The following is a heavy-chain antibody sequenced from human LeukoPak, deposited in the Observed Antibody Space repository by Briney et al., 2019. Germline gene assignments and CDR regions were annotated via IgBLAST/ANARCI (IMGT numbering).Heavy chain of an antibody. D-gene: IGHD4-17*01. CDR3: AKDKRRIYGSAFDI. CDR2: ISWNSGSI. V-gene: IGHV3-9*01. J-gene: IGHJ3*02. Sequence: NPGGSLRLSCAASGFTFDDYAMHWVRQAPGKGLEWVSGISWNSGSIGYADSVKGRFTISRDNAKNSLYLQMNSLRAEDSALYYCAKDKRRIYGSAFDIWGQGTMVIVSS. CDR1: GFTFDDYA.